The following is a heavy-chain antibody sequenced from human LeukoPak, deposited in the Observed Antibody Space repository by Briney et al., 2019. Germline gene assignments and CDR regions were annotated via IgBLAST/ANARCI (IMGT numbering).Heavy chain of an antibody. D-gene: IGHD2-15*01. CDR2: IIDVGDDK. CDR3: ARDLGFGCSGGSCYPGLYYYYGMDV. CDR1: GFTFNNYP. Sequence: GGSLRLSCVASGFTFNNYPMTWVRHAPGGGLEWGSAIIDVGDDKKYAASVKGRFPISRDNAKNSLYLQMNSLRAEDTAVYYCARDLGFGCSGGSCYPGLYYYYGMDVWGQGTTVTVSS. J-gene: IGHJ6*02. V-gene: IGHV3-23*01.